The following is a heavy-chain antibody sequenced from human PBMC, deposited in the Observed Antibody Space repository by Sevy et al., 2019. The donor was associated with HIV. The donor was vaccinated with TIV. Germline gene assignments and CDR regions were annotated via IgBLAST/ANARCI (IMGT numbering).Heavy chain of an antibody. CDR1: GFTFSTYA. V-gene: IGHV3-23*01. CDR2: ISSGG. Sequence: VGSLRLSCAASGFTFSTYAMAWVRQAPGKGLEWVSAISSGGDYADSVKGRFTISRDNSKKTLFLQMNSLRAEDTAIYYCAKGSDYSVRVYDFWGQGTLVTVSS. CDR3: AKGSDYSVRVYDF. D-gene: IGHD4-17*01. J-gene: IGHJ4*02.